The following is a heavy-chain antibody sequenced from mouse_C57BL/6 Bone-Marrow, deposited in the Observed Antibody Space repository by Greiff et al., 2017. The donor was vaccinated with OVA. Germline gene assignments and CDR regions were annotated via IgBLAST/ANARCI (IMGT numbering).Heavy chain of an antibody. CDR3: ARKGYYGSSGAWFAY. Sequence: VQLQQSGPGLVQPSQSLSITCTVSGFSLTSYGVHWVRQSPGTGLEWLGVIWSGGSTDYNAAFISRLSISKDTSKSQVFFKMNSLQADDTAIYDCARKGYYGSSGAWFAYWGQGTLVTVSA. CDR2: IWSGGST. CDR1: GFSLTSYG. J-gene: IGHJ3*01. D-gene: IGHD1-1*01. V-gene: IGHV2-2*01.